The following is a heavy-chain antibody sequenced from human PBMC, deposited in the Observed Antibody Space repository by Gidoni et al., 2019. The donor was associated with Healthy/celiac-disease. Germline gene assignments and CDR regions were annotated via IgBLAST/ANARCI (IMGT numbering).Heavy chain of an antibody. CDR1: GFTFSSYW. CDR3: ARDSWGGSGAVAWRGDAFDI. CDR2: IKQDGSEK. J-gene: IGHJ3*02. V-gene: IGHV3-7*05. Sequence: EVQLVESGGGLVQPGGSLRLSCAASGFTFSSYWMSWVRQAPGKGLEWVANIKQDGSEKYYVDSVKGRFTISRDNAKNSLYLQMNSLRAEDTAVYYCARDSWGGSGAVAWRGDAFDIWGQGTMVTVSS. D-gene: IGHD6-19*01.